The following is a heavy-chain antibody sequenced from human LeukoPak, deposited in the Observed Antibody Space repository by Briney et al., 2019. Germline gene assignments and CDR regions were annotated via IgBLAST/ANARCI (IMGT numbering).Heavy chain of an antibody. Sequence: SETLSLTCSVSGGSVYTSDYYWGWVRQPPGKGPEWIGDIFYTGKTNYNPSLKSRVSISIDTSKNQFSLKLSSVTAADTAVYYCARHPTNGYSGYDYPYYFDYWGQGTLVTVSS. CDR3: ARHPTNGYSGYDYPYYFDY. J-gene: IGHJ4*02. CDR1: GGSVYTSDYY. CDR2: IFYTGKT. D-gene: IGHD5-12*01. V-gene: IGHV4-39*01.